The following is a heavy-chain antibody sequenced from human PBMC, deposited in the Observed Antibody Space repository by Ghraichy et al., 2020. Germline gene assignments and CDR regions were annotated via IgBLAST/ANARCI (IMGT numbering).Heavy chain of an antibody. V-gene: IGHV3-23*01. CDR3: AKVPYYYDSSGYYYCFDY. D-gene: IGHD3-22*01. CDR1: GFTFNSYA. J-gene: IGHJ4*02. Sequence: GGSLRLSCAASGFTFNSYAMTWVRQAPGKGLEWVSAISGSGGRTYYADSVKGRFTISRDNSKNTLYLQMNSLRAEDTAVYYCAKVPYYYDSSGYYYCFDYWGQGTLVTVSS. CDR2: ISGSGGRT.